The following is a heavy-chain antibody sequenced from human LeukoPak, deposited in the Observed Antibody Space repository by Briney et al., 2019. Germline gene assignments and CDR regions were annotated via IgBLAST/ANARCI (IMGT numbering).Heavy chain of an antibody. D-gene: IGHD3-10*01. V-gene: IGHV4-59*08. CDR1: GGSISSYY. J-gene: IGHJ6*03. CDR3: ARHVWVRGVIGYYYYYYMDV. Sequence: SETLSLTCTVSGGSISSYYWSWIRQPPGKGLEWIGYIYYSGSTNYNPSLKSRVTISVDTSKNQFSLKLSSVTAADTAVYYCARHVWVRGVIGYYYYYYMDVWGKGTTVTISS. CDR2: IYYSGST.